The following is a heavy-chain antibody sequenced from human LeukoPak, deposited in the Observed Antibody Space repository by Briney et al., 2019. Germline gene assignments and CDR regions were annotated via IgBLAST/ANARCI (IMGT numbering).Heavy chain of an antibody. CDR2: INHSGST. J-gene: IGHJ3*02. D-gene: IGHD5-12*01. Sequence: SETLSLTCAVYGGSFSSYYWSWIRQPPGKGLEWIGEINHSGSTNYNPSLKSRVTISVDTSKNQFSLKLSSVTAADTAVYYCARIYRVATTGTGAVDIWGQGTVATVSS. V-gene: IGHV4-34*01. CDR1: GGSFSSYY. CDR3: ARIYRVATTGTGAVDI.